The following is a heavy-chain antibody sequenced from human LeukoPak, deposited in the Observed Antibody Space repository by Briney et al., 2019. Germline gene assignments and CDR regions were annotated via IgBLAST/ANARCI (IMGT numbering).Heavy chain of an antibody. D-gene: IGHD3-3*01. CDR2: FDPEDGET. Sequence: ASVKVSCKFSGYTLTELSMHWVRQASGKGLEWMGGFDPEDGETIYAQKFQGRVTMTEDTTTDTAYMEQTSLRSDDAAVYYCARVADFWKGLDYWGQGILVTVSS. J-gene: IGHJ4*02. CDR1: GYTLTELS. V-gene: IGHV1-24*01. CDR3: ARVADFWKGLDY.